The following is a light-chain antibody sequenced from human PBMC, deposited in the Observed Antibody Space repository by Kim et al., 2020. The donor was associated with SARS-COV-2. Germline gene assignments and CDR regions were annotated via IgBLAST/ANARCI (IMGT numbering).Light chain of an antibody. CDR3: CSYAGSSTFVV. CDR2: EVS. Sequence: SIHISCTGTSRDVGGYNLVSWYQQHPGKAPKLMIYEVSKRPSGVSNRFSGSKSGNTASLTISGLQAEDEADYYCCSYAGSSTFVVFGGGTKLTVL. J-gene: IGLJ2*01. V-gene: IGLV2-23*02. CDR1: SRDVGGYNL.